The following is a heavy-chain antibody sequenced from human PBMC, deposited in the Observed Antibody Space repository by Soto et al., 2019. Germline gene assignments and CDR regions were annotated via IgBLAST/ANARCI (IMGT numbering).Heavy chain of an antibody. J-gene: IGHJ3*02. Sequence: LRLSCSASGFTFSSYAMHWVRQAPGKGLEYVSAISSNGGSTYYADSVKGRFTISRDNSKNTLYLQMSSLRAEDTAVYYCVKDKYYYDSSGYYTTHAFDIWGQGTMVTVSS. D-gene: IGHD3-22*01. V-gene: IGHV3-64D*06. CDR3: VKDKYYYDSSGYYTTHAFDI. CDR2: ISSNGGST. CDR1: GFTFSSYA.